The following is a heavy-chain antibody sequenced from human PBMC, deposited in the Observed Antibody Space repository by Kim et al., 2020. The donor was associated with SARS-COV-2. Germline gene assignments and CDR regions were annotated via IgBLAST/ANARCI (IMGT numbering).Heavy chain of an antibody. J-gene: IGHJ5*02. CDR2: INPNSGGT. CDR1: GYTFTGYY. D-gene: IGHD6-13*01. CDR3: ARGPRDSSSWPRSRFDP. V-gene: IGHV1-2*02. Sequence: ASVKVSCKASGYTFTGYYMHWVRQAPGQGLEWMGWINPNSGGTNYAQKFQGRVTMTRDTSISTAYMELSRLRSDDTAVYYCARGPRDSSSWPRSRFDPWGQGTLVTVSS.